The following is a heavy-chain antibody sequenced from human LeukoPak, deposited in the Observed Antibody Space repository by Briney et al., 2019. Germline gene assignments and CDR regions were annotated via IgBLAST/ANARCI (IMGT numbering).Heavy chain of an antibody. V-gene: IGHV3-66*01. CDR3: ATTVTNYFES. CDR2: LYGGGET. CDR1: GFTLTNNY. Sequence: GGSLRLSCAASGFTLTNNYMSWVRQAPGRGLEWVSILYGGGETDYADAVKDRFGISRDDSKNTLFLHMNSLRAEDTAVYYCATTVTNYFESWGQGTLVTVSP. D-gene: IGHD4-17*01. J-gene: IGHJ4*02.